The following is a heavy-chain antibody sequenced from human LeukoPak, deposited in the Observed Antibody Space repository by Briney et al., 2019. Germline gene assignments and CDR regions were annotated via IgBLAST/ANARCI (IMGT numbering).Heavy chain of an antibody. CDR3: ARDFGDYLHFDS. CDR1: GYTFSSYY. V-gene: IGHV1-46*01. J-gene: IGHJ4*02. Sequence: GGSVTVSCKASGYTFSSYYVHWVRQAPGQGLEWMGVISPGGGTTNYTQNFQGRVTITRDMSTSTVFMEVSSLRSEDTAVYYCARDFGDYLHFDSWGQGTLVTVSS. CDR2: ISPGGGTT. D-gene: IGHD4-17*01.